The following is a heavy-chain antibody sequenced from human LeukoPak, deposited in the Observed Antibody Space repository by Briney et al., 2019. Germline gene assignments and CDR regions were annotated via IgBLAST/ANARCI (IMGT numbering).Heavy chain of an antibody. Sequence: SETLSLTCLVSSGSVSSYYWTWIRQLPGKGLEWIGYIYHTGSNNYSPSLKSRVTMYVDTSKNQLSLKLSSVTAADTAMYYCARARYTNSWYAVDIWGQGTMVTVSS. V-gene: IGHV4-59*08. CDR2: IYHTGSN. D-gene: IGHD6-13*01. J-gene: IGHJ3*02. CDR3: ARARYTNSWYAVDI. CDR1: SGSVSSYY.